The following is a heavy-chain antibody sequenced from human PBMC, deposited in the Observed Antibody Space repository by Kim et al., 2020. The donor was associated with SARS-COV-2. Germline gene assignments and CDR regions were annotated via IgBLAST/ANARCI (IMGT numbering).Heavy chain of an antibody. CDR1: GFTVSSNY. V-gene: IGHV3-53*04. J-gene: IGHJ4*02. CDR2: IYSGGST. CDR3: ARVAGIAARRKGLYYFDY. Sequence: GGSLRLSCAASGFTVSSNYMSWVRQAPGKGLEWVSGIYSGGSTYYADSVQGRLTISRHNSKNKLYLQMNSLRAADTAVYYCARVAGIAARRKGLYYFDYWGPGTLGPVSS. D-gene: IGHD6-6*01.